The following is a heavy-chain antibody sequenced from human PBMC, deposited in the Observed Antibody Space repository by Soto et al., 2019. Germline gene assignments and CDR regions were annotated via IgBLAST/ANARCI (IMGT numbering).Heavy chain of an antibody. D-gene: IGHD2-15*01. CDR2: ISSSSSFI. CDR1: GFTFTGYT. J-gene: IGHJ3*01. Sequence: GGSLRLSCAASGFTFTGYTMNWVRQAPEKGLEWVSSISSSSSFIYYADSVKGRFIISRDNAKNSVHLQMNSLRAEDTAVYYCARDRGRRSPDAFDVW. V-gene: IGHV3-21*01. CDR3: ARDRGRRSPDAFDV.